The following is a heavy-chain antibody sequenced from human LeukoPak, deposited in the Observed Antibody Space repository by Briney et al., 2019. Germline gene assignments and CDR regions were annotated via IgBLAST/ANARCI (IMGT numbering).Heavy chain of an antibody. CDR2: IYRDGST. CDR1: GFTVSTNY. CDR3: ARSMSGSREL. D-gene: IGHD1-26*01. Sequence: GGSLRLSCAASGFTVSTNYMNWVRQAPGKGLEWVSFIYRDGSTYYADSVKGRFTISRDDAENTLYLQMNSLSAEDTAMYYCARSMSGSRELWGQGILVTVSS. J-gene: IGHJ4*02. V-gene: IGHV3-66*01.